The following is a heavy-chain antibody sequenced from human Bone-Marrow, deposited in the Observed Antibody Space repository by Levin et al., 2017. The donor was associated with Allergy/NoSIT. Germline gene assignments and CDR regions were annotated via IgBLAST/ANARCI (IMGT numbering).Heavy chain of an antibody. CDR1: GSSIRSYY. CDR2: ISYSGRP. J-gene: IGHJ2*01. D-gene: IGHD5-12*01. V-gene: IGHV4-59*01. CDR3: ARGVATPTGAYWYLDL. Sequence: PSETLSLTCTVSGSSIRSYYWNWIRQPPGKGLEWIGSISYSGRPNYNPSLKSRVTVLVDSSKNQFSLRLRSVTAADTAVYYCARGVATPTGAYWYLDLWGRGTLVTVSS.